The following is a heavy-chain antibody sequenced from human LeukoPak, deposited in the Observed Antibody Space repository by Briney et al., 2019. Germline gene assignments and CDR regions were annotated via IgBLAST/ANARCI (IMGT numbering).Heavy chain of an antibody. CDR1: GYTFANYP. V-gene: IGHV7-4-1*02. Sequence: GASVKVSCKASGYTFANYPMNWVRQAPGQGLEWLGRINTNTGKPTYAQGFKGRFVFSLDTSVSTAFLHITSLEAEDTALYFCAREVRLRCGVDCYTDAFDIWGQGTMVTVTS. D-gene: IGHD2-21*02. CDR2: INTNTGKP. J-gene: IGHJ3*02. CDR3: AREVRLRCGVDCYTDAFDI.